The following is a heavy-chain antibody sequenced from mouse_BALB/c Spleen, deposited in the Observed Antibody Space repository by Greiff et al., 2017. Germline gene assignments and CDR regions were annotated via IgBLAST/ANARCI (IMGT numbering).Heavy chain of an antibody. D-gene: IGHD1-1*01. CDR1: GFTFSDYY. CDR3: ARGGYGSSYWYFDV. V-gene: IGHV5-4*02. Sequence: EVMLVESGGGLVKPGGSLKLSCAASGFTFSDYYMYWVRQTPEKRLEWVATISDGGSYTYYPDSVKGRFTISRDNAKNNLYLQMSSLKSEDTAMYYCARGGYGSSYWYFDVWGAGTTVTVSS. CDR2: ISDGGSYT. J-gene: IGHJ1*01.